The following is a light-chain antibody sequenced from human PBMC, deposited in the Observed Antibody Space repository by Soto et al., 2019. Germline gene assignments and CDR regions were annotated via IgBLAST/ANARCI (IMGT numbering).Light chain of an antibody. Sequence: ETVMSQSPGTLSVSLGGRATLACRASQSVSIHLAWYQQKPGQAPRLLIYGASSRATGIPDRFSGSGSGTDFTLTISRLEPEDFAVYYCQQYGSSRWTFGQGTKVDIK. CDR2: GAS. J-gene: IGKJ1*01. CDR1: QSVSIH. CDR3: QQYGSSRWT. V-gene: IGKV3-20*01.